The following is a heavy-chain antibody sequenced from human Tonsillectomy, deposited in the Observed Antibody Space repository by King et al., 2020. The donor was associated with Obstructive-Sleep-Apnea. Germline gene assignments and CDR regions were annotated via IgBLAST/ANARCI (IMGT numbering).Heavy chain of an antibody. CDR3: ASWKVRGVIQEY. J-gene: IGHJ4*02. D-gene: IGHD3-10*01. CDR1: GGSISSYY. Sequence: QLQESGPGLEKPSETLSLTCTVSGGSISSYYWSWIRQPAGKGMEWIGRIHTSGSTNYNPSLKSRVTMSIDTSKNQFSLKLRSVTAADTAVYYCASWKVRGVIQEYWGQGTLVTVSS. V-gene: IGHV4-4*07. CDR2: IHTSGST.